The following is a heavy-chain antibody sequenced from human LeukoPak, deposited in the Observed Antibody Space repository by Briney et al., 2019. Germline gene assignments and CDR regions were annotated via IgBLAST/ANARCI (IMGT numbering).Heavy chain of an antibody. CDR2: INTNTGNP. J-gene: IGHJ6*02. V-gene: IGHV7-4-1*01. CDR1: GYTFTSYA. Sequence: ASVKVSCKASGYTFTSYAMNWVRQAPGQGLEWMGWINTNTGNPTYAQGFTGRFVFSLDTSVSTAYLQIGSLKAEDTAVYYCARDEGVTIFGVVRYYYGMDVWGQGTTVTVSS. CDR3: ARDEGVTIFGVVRYYYGMDV. D-gene: IGHD3-3*01.